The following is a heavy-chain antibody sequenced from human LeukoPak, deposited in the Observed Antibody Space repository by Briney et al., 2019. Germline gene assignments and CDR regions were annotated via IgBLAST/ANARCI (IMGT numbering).Heavy chain of an antibody. CDR2: ISYDGNNK. Sequence: GGSLRLSCVISGYTFTHYGFHWVRQAPGKALEWVAYISYDGNNKYEDSVKGRFTISRDNSKNTLHLQMNGLRAEDTAVYYCARGGGDSSGYLISIGAFDIWGQGTMVTVSS. CDR3: ARGGGDSSGYLISIGAFDI. J-gene: IGHJ3*02. CDR1: GYTFTHYG. D-gene: IGHD3-22*01. V-gene: IGHV3-30*03.